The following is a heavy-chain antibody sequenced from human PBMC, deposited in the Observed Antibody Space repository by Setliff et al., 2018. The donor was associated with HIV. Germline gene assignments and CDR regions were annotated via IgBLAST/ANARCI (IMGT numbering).Heavy chain of an antibody. V-gene: IGHV4-30-4*01. CDR3: ARGSYTVRIDY. D-gene: IGHD3-10*01. J-gene: IGHJ4*02. CDR1: GGSISSSGYY. Sequence: SETLSLTCSVSGGSISSSGYYWSWIRQHPGKGLEWLGYIHYSGTTYYSPSLESRLTISIDTSENQFSLRLSSVTAADTAVYYCARGSYTVRIDYWGQGTLVTVTS. CDR2: IHYSGTT.